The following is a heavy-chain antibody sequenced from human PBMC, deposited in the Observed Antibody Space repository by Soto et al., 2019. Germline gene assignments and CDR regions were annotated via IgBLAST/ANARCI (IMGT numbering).Heavy chain of an antibody. V-gene: IGHV3-30-3*01. CDR2: ISYDGSNK. Sequence: GGSLRLSCAASGFTFSSYAMHWVRQAPGKGLEWVAVISYDGSNKYYADSVKGRFTISRDNSKNTLYLQMNSLRAEDTAVYYCARGYSSSWSYWYFDLWGRGTLVTVSS. CDR1: GFTFSSYA. CDR3: ARGYSSSWSYWYFDL. D-gene: IGHD6-13*01. J-gene: IGHJ2*01.